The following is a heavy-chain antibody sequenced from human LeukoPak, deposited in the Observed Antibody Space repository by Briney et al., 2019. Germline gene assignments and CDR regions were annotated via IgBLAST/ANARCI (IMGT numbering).Heavy chain of an antibody. CDR3: ARGKGWVIAPHDAFDI. V-gene: IGHV1-2*02. J-gene: IGHJ3*02. D-gene: IGHD2-21*01. Sequence: ASVKVSCKASGGTFSSYAISWVRQAPGQGLEWMGWINPNSGGTNYAQKFQGRVTMTRDTSISTAYMELSRLRSDDTAVYYCARGKGWVIAPHDAFDIWGQGTMVTVSS. CDR1: GGTFSSYA. CDR2: INPNSGGT.